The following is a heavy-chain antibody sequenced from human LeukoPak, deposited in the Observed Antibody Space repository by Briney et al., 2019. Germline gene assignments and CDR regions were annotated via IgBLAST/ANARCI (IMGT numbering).Heavy chain of an antibody. CDR2: INHSGST. Sequence: SETLSLTCTVSGGSISTSNYYWGWIRQPPGKGLEWIGEINHSGSTNYNPSLKSRVTISVDTSKNQFSLKLSSVTAADTAVYYCARRMIWLRAQDYWGQGTLVTVSS. CDR1: GGSISTSNYY. D-gene: IGHD5-18*01. J-gene: IGHJ4*02. V-gene: IGHV4-39*07. CDR3: ARRMIWLRAQDY.